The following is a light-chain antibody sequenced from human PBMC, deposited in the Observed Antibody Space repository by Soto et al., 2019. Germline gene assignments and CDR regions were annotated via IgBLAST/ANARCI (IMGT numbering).Light chain of an antibody. CDR3: QQSYRFPKT. J-gene: IGKJ1*01. CDR1: QGISSY. CDR2: AAS. Sequence: AIRMTQSPSSLSASTGNRVTIICRASQGISSYLAWYQQKPGKAPKLLIYAASTLQSGVPSRFSGSGSGTEFNLTIISLQTEDFATYYCQQSYRFPKTFGRGTKVDIK. V-gene: IGKV1-8*01.